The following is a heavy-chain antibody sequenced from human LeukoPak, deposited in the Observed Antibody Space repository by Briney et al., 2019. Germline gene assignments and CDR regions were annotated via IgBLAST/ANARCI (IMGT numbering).Heavy chain of an antibody. D-gene: IGHD3-10*01. CDR1: GFTFSDYA. CDR3: AKAFRSGVLITSQD. Sequence: PGGSLRLSCAASGFTFSDYAMSWVRQAPGKGLEWVSVISDGVGTTYYAVSVRGRFTISRDNSKNRLYLQMNSLRGEDTAVYYCAKAFRSGVLITSQDWGQGTQVTV. CDR2: ISDGVGTT. J-gene: IGHJ4*02. V-gene: IGHV3-23*01.